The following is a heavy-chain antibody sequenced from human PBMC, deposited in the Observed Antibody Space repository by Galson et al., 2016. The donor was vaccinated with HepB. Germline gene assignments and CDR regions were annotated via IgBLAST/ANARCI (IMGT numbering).Heavy chain of an antibody. CDR3: ARVPRTYYYMDV. Sequence: TLSLTCTVSGGSISSGDYYWSWIRQPPGKGLEWIGYIYYSGNTYYNPSLQSRVTISVDTSKNQFSLKLSSVTAADTAVDYCARVPRTYYYMDVWGKGTTVTVSS. CDR2: IYYSGNT. J-gene: IGHJ6*03. V-gene: IGHV4-30-4*01. D-gene: IGHD1-7*01. CDR1: GGSISSGDYY.